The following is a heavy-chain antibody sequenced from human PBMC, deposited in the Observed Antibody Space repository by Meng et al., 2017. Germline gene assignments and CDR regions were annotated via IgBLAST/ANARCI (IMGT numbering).Heavy chain of an antibody. Sequence: QRQRRGSGPGLVKPSETLSLTCTVSGGSISSSSYYWGWIRQPPGKGLEWIGSIYYSGSTYYNPSLKSRVTISVDTSKNQFSLKLSSVTAADTAVYYCARERDYYDSSGYSNFDYWGQGTLVTVSS. V-gene: IGHV4-39*07. D-gene: IGHD3-22*01. CDR3: ARERDYYDSSGYSNFDY. CDR1: GGSISSSSYY. CDR2: IYYSGST. J-gene: IGHJ4*02.